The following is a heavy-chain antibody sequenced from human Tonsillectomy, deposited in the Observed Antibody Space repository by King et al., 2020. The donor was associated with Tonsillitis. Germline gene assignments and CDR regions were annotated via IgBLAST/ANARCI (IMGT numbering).Heavy chain of an antibody. CDR2: IYYGGTT. J-gene: IGHJ4*02. CDR1: GFTVSSKY. CDR3: ARDAGYSSGFYDC. D-gene: IGHD5-18*01. V-gene: IGHV3-66*01. Sequence: VQLVESGGGLVQPGGSLRLSCAASGFTVSSKYMNWVAQAPGKGLQWVSVIYYGGTTYFPDSVKGRFTISRDNSKNTLYLQMNSLRAEYTAVYYCARDAGYSSGFYDCWGQGTLVTVSS.